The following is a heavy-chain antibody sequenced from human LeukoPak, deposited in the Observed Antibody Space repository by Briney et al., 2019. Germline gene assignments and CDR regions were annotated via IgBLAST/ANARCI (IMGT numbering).Heavy chain of an antibody. V-gene: IGHV4-61*02. CDR3: ARVEWGVFVDY. CDR2: IYTSGST. J-gene: IGHJ4*02. D-gene: IGHD1-26*01. Sequence: PSETLSLTCTVSGGSISSGSYYWSWIRQPAGKGLEWIGRIYTSGSTNYNPSPKSRVTISVDTSKNQFSLKLSSVTAADTAVYYCARVEWGVFVDYWGQGTLVTVSS. CDR1: GGSISSGSYY.